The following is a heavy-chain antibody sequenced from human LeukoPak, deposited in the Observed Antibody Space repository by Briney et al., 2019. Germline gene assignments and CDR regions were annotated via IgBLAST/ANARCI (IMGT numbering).Heavy chain of an antibody. V-gene: IGHV3-48*01. Sequence: PGGSLRLSCAASGFTFSSYSMNWVRQAPGKGLEWVSYISSSSSTIYYADSVKGRFTISRDNAKNSLYLQMNSLRAEDTAVYYCARSKRGDYDFWSGYYPFDYWGQGTLVTVSS. CDR2: ISSSSSTI. D-gene: IGHD3-3*01. CDR1: GFTFSSYS. J-gene: IGHJ4*02. CDR3: ARSKRGDYDFWSGYYPFDY.